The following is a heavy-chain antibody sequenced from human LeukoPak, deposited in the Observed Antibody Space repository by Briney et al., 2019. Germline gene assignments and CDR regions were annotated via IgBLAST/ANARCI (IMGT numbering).Heavy chain of an antibody. J-gene: IGHJ4*02. CDR3: ARLGPAAISYFDY. D-gene: IGHD6-13*01. Sequence: SETLSLTCTASGGSISSSSYYWGWIRQPPGKGLEWIGSIYYSGSTYYNPSLKSRVTISVDTSKNQFSLKLSSVTAADTAVYYCARLGPAAISYFDYWGQGTLVTVSS. V-gene: IGHV4-39*01. CDR1: GGSISSSSYY. CDR2: IYYSGST.